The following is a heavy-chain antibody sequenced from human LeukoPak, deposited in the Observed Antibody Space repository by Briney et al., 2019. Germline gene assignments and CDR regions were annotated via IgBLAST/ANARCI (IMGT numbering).Heavy chain of an antibody. CDR2: ISAYNGNT. D-gene: IGHD5-18*01. Sequence: ASVKVSCKASGYSFSNYAMHWVRQAPGQRLEWMGWISAYNGNTNYAQKLQGRVTMTTDTSTSTAYMELRSPRSEDTAVYYCARRPTSGEAMVYFDYWGQGTLVTVSS. CDR1: GYSFSNYA. J-gene: IGHJ4*02. CDR3: ARRPTSGEAMVYFDY. V-gene: IGHV1-18*01.